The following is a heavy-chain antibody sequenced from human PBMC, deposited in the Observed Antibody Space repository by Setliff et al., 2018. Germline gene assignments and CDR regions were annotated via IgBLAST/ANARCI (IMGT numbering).Heavy chain of an antibody. Sequence: SETLSLTCAVYGESFSGYYWSWIRQPPGKGLEWLGEINHSGSTNCNPSLKSRVTISVDTSKNQFSLRLSSVTAADTAVYYCARVSQYSSGWYYYYYYGMDVWGQGTTVTVSS. V-gene: IGHV4-34*01. CDR2: INHSGST. CDR1: GESFSGYY. CDR3: ARVSQYSSGWYYYYYYGMDV. J-gene: IGHJ6*02. D-gene: IGHD6-19*01.